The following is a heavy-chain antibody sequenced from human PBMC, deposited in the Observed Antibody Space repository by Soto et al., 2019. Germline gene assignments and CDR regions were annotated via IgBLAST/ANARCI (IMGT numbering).Heavy chain of an antibody. V-gene: IGHV3-48*02. CDR1: GFTFSTYS. D-gene: IGHD2-15*01. CDR3: ARGRGLSTPSYYYIMDV. Sequence: EVQLVESGGGLVQPGGSLRLSCAASGFTFSTYSMNWVRQAPGQGLEWVSYISDSSSTIYYTDSVKGRFTISRDNSKNSLYLQVNSLRDEDTAVYYCARGRGLSTPSYYYIMDVWGQGTTVTVSS. J-gene: IGHJ6*02. CDR2: ISDSSSTI.